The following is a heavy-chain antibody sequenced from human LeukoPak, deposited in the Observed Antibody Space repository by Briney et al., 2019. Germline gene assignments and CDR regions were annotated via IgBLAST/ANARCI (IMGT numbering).Heavy chain of an antibody. Sequence: SRTLSLTCAVSGGSMSDHYWSWIRQSPGMTLEWIGYIYATGSTNYNPSLKSRGTISVDTSKNHFSLRLSSVTAADTAVYYCARHFRRDYPDSGSSQYFHYIDVWGKGTTVTVSS. CDR3: ARHFRRDYPDSGSSQYFHYIDV. D-gene: IGHD3-10*01. V-gene: IGHV4-4*09. CDR2: IYATGST. CDR1: GGSMSDHY. J-gene: IGHJ6*03.